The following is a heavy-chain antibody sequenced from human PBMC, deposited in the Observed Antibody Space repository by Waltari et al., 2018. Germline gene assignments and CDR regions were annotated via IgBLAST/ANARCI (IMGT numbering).Heavy chain of an antibody. D-gene: IGHD3-10*01. Sequence: QVQLVQSGPEVERPGASVKISCRASGYIFANYYIHWLRQAPGRGLEWLGIIDPKGGGTTDAQKFRDRLLLTRDTSTSVVYVALDDLMSDETAVYFCARGRWRLGELIVAYWGQGTHVSVSS. CDR1: GYIFANYY. V-gene: IGHV1-46*01. CDR3: ARGRWRLGELIVAY. CDR2: IDPKGGGT. J-gene: IGHJ4*02.